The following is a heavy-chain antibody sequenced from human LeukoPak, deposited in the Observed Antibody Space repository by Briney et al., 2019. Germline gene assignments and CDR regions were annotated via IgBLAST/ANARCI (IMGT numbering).Heavy chain of an antibody. CDR3: AKDIVVVPAAIDYYYYYGMDA. CDR2: ISWNSGSI. Sequence: GGSLRLSCAASGFTFDDYAMHWVRQAPGKGLEWVSGISWNSGSIGYADSVKGRFTISRDNSKNTLYLQMNSLRAEDTAVYYCAKDIVVVPAAIDYYYYYGMDAWGQGTTVTVSS. D-gene: IGHD2-2*01. CDR1: GFTFDDYA. V-gene: IGHV3-9*01. J-gene: IGHJ6*02.